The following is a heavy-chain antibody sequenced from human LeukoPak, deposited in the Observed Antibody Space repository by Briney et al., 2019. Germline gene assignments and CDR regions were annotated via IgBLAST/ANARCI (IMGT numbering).Heavy chain of an antibody. J-gene: IGHJ4*02. CDR2: TCYYGSKK. CDR1: GLIFSIDG. D-gene: IGHD1-1*01. V-gene: IGHV3-33*01. Sequence: SLRLACAASGLIFSIDGVHWGRPPHDRGMEWVAVTCYYGSKKYYADSVKGRFTISRDKSKNTLYLQMNSLRAEDTAVYYCARDKPYHGTTFAYWGQGTLVTVSS. CDR3: ARDKPYHGTTFAY.